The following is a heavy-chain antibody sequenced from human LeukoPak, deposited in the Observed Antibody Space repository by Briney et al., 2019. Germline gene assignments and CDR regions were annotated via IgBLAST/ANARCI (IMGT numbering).Heavy chain of an antibody. CDR3: ARDPCIAAAGFDAFDI. CDR2: INHSGGST. CDR1: GYTFTSHY. Sequence: ASVKVSCKASGYTFTSHYMHWVRQAPGQGLEWMGIINHSGGSTSYAQKFQGRVTMTTDTSTSTAYMELRSLRSDDTAVYYCARDPCIAAAGFDAFDIWGQGTMVTVSS. V-gene: IGHV1-46*01. D-gene: IGHD6-13*01. J-gene: IGHJ3*02.